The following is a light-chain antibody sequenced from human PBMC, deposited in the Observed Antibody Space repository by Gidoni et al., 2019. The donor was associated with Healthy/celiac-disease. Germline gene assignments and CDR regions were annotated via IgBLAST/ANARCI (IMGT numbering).Light chain of an antibody. CDR3: QVWDSSSDHVV. J-gene: IGLJ2*01. V-gene: IGLV3-21*02. CDR1: NIGSKS. Sequence: SYLLTQPHSVSVSPAQTARITCGGNNIGSKSVHWYQQKPGQAPVLVVYDDSDRPSGIPERFSGSNSGNTATLTSSRVEAGDEADYYCQVWDSSSDHVVFGGGTKLTVL. CDR2: DDS.